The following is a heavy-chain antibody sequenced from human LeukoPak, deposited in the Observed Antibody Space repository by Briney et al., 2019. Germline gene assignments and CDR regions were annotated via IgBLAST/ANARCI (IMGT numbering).Heavy chain of an antibody. D-gene: IGHD1-26*01. Sequence: SETLSLTCTVSGGSIRSGSYYWSWIRQPAGKGLEWIGRIHAGGSTNYNPSLKSRVTISADTSKNQFSLKLSSVTAADTAVYCAREFRKGWDWFDPWGQGTLVTVSS. CDR1: GGSIRSGSYY. J-gene: IGHJ5*02. V-gene: IGHV4-61*02. CDR3: AREFRKGWDWFDP. CDR2: IHAGGST.